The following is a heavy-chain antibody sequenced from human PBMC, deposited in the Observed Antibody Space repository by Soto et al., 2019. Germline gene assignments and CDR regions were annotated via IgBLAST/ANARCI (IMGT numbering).Heavy chain of an antibody. J-gene: IGHJ4*02. CDR1: GYTFTSYG. D-gene: IGHD6-19*01. Sequence: ASVKVSCKASGYTFTSYGISWVRQAPGQGLEWMGWISAYNGNTNYAQKLQGRVTMTTDTSTSTAYMELRSLRSDDTAVYSCARVVFVEIEVAGTIDYWGQETLVTVSS. CDR3: ARVVFVEIEVAGTIDY. V-gene: IGHV1-18*01. CDR2: ISAYNGNT.